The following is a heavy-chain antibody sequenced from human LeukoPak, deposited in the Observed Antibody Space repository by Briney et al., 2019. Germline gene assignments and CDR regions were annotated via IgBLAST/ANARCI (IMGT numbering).Heavy chain of an antibody. CDR2: ISYDGSNK. CDR3: AKEANEVPDY. J-gene: IGHJ4*02. Sequence: PGGSLRLSCAASGFTFSSYGMHWVRQAPGKGLEWVAVISYDGSNKYYADSVKGRFTISRDNSKNTLYLQMNSLRAEDTAVYYCAKEANEVPDYWGQGTLVTVSS. CDR1: GFTFSSYG. V-gene: IGHV3-30*18.